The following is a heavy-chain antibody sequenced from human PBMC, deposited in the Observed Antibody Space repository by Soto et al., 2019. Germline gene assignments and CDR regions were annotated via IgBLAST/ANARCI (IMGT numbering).Heavy chain of an antibody. D-gene: IGHD3-16*02. CDR1: GFTFDDYA. V-gene: IGHV3-9*01. CDR2: ISWNSGSI. Sequence: GGSLRLSCAASGFTFDDYAMHWVRQAPGKGLEWVSGISWNSGSIGYADSVKGRFTISRDNAKNSLYLQMNSLRAEDTALYYCAKDIRMITFGGVIHGYFDYWGQGTLVTVSS. J-gene: IGHJ4*02. CDR3: AKDIRMITFGGVIHGYFDY.